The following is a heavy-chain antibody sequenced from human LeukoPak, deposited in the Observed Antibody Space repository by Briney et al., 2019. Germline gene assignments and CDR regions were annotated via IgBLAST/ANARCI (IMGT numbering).Heavy chain of an antibody. CDR3: AKYRYYYGSGSYLRSDY. V-gene: IGHV3-30*02. D-gene: IGHD3-10*01. CDR1: GFTFSSYG. CDR2: IRYDGSNK. Sequence: PGGTVRLSCAASGFTFSSYGMHWVRQAPGKGLEWVAFIRYDGSNKYYADSVKGRFTISRDNSKNTLYLQMNSLRAEDTGVYYCAKYRYYYGSGSYLRSDYWGQGTLVTVSS. J-gene: IGHJ4*02.